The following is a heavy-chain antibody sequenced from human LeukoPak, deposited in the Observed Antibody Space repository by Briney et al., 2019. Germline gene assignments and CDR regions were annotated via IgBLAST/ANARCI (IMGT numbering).Heavy chain of an antibody. CDR2: ISSSSSYT. CDR3: AKRMTTLGGPFDI. Sequence: PGGSLRLSCAASGFTFSDYYMSWIRQAPGKGLEWVSYISSSSSYTNYADSVKGRCTISRDNSKHTLYLQMNSLRADDTAVYYCAKRMTTLGGPFDIWGQGTMVPVSS. J-gene: IGHJ3*02. V-gene: IGHV3-11*03. CDR1: GFTFSDYY. D-gene: IGHD4-11*01.